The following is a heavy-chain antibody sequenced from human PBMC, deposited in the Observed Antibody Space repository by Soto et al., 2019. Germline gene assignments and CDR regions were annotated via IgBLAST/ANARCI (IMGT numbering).Heavy chain of an antibody. J-gene: IGHJ4*01. Sequence: SETLPLPCTVSAVSLNNRSYYWSRIRKPPGKRLEQIEYLFSSDDTNYSPSLKSRRPLSIETPKNQFSLRLSSQTAPDAAGYYCARLTHYHSADTFDYLGPGTLVTVSS. CDR3: ARLTHYHSADTFDY. V-gene: IGHV4-61*01. CDR2: LFSSDDT. CDR1: AVSLNNRSYY. D-gene: IGHD3-3*01.